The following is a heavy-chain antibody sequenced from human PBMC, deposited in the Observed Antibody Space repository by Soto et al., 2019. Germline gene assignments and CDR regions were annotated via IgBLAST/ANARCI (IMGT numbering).Heavy chain of an antibody. CDR1: GGSFSGYY. J-gene: IGHJ4*02. Sequence: QVQLQEWGAGLLKPSETLSLTCAVYGGSFSGYYWSWIRQPPGKGLEYIGESNHSGRTNYNPSLKSRVTISVDTSKNQFSLKLSSVTAADTAVYYCARSYGGNSGTFDFWGQGTLVTVSS. D-gene: IGHD4-17*01. CDR2: SNHSGRT. CDR3: ARSYGGNSGTFDF. V-gene: IGHV4-34*01.